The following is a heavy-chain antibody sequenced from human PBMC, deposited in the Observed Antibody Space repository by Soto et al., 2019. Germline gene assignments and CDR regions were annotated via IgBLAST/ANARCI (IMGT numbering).Heavy chain of an antibody. CDR1: GYRFTTYW. D-gene: IGHD6-19*01. J-gene: IGHJ4*02. CDR2: IYPGDNPGDSDT. Sequence: GESLKISCQGSGYRFTTYWIGWVRQMPGKGLEWMGIIYPGDNPGDSDTRYSPSFQGQVTISADKSISTAYVQWSSLRASDTAMYYCARRRTGYNSGWYDYWGQGTLVTVSS. CDR3: ARRRTGYNSGWYDY. V-gene: IGHV5-51*01.